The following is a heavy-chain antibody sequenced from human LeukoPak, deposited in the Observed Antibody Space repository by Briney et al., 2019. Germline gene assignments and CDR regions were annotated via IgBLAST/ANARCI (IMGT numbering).Heavy chain of an antibody. CDR3: ARDLKRGYSSGRYSWGTGSSNDY. CDR2: IIPIFGTA. D-gene: IGHD6-19*01. CDR1: GYTFTSYG. Sequence: GASVRVSCKASGYTFTSYGISGVRQAPGQGLEWMGGIIPIFGTANYAQKLQGRVTITADKSTSTAYMELSSLRSEDTAVYYCARDLKRGYSSGRYSWGTGSSNDYWGQGTLVTVSS. J-gene: IGHJ4*02. V-gene: IGHV1-69*06.